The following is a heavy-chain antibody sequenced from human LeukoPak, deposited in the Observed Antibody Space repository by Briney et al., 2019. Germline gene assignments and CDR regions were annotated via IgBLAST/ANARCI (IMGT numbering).Heavy chain of an antibody. D-gene: IGHD5-18*01. J-gene: IGHJ4*02. CDR2: IDPSDSET. CDR1: GYSFTSYW. Sequence: GESLKISCKASGYSFTSYWIGWVRQMPGKGLEWMGIIDPSDSETRYTPSFQGQVTISVGKSLTTADLQWNSLKASDTAMYYCARQTAMGRSGDYWGQETLVTVSS. V-gene: IGHV5-51*01. CDR3: ARQTAMGRSGDY.